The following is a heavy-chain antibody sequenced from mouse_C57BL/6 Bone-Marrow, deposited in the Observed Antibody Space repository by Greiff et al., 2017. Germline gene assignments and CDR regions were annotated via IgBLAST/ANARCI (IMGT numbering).Heavy chain of an antibody. V-gene: IGHV5-12*01. Sequence: EVHLVESGGGLVQPGGSLKLSCAASGFTFSDYYMYWVRQTPEKRLEWVAYISNGGGSTYYPDTVKGRFTISRDNAKNTLYLQMSRLKSEDTAMYYCARWTTTVVAHFDYWGQGTTLTVSS. D-gene: IGHD1-1*01. CDR3: ARWTTTVVAHFDY. J-gene: IGHJ2*01. CDR1: GFTFSDYY. CDR2: ISNGGGST.